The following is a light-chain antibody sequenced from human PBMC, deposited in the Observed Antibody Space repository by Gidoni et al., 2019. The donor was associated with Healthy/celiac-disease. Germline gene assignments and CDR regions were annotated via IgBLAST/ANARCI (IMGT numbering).Light chain of an antibody. CDR3: MQGTNWPTAT. CDR1: QSLVYSDGNTS. J-gene: IGKJ4*01. V-gene: IGKV2-30*01. CDR2: KVS. Sequence: DVVLTQSPLSLPVTLGQPASTSCRSRQSLVYSDGNTSLNWFQQRPGQSPRRLINKVSNRDSWGPDRSSGSGSGTNFTLKISRVEAEDVGVDYCMQGTNWPTATFGGGTKVEIK.